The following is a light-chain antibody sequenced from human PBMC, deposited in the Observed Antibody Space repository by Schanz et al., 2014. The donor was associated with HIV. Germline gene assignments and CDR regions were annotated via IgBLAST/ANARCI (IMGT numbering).Light chain of an antibody. V-gene: IGLV2-14*01. Sequence: QSALTQPASVSGSPGQSITISCTGSTSDIGAYNYVSWYQHHPGKAPKLVIYEVSNRPSGVSDHFSGSKSGNTASLTISGXXXDDEADYYCNSYTSXXXWVFGGGXXLTVL. CDR3: NSYTSXXXWV. CDR2: EVS. J-gene: IGLJ3*02. CDR1: TSDIGAYNY.